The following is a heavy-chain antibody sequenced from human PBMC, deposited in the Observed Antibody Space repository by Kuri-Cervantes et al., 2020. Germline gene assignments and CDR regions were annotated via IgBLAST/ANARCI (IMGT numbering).Heavy chain of an antibody. CDR3: ARVSVARYCSGGSCYLRYSCYYYGMDV. J-gene: IGHJ6*02. CDR2: ISSSGSTI. CDR1: GFTFSSYA. Sequence: GGSLRLSCAASGFTFSSYAMSWVRQAPGKGLEWVSAISSSGSTIYYADSVKGRFTISRDNAKNSLYLQMNSLRAEDTAVYYCARVSVARYCSGGSCYLRYSCYYYGMDVWGQGTTVTVSS. D-gene: IGHD2-15*01. V-gene: IGHV3-21*04.